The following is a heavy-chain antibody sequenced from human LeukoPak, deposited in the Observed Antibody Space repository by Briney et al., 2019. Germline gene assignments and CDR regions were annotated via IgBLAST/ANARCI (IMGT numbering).Heavy chain of an antibody. CDR2: ISAYNGNT. CDR3: ATVRMYYYGSGSSLLDY. V-gene: IGHV1-18*01. D-gene: IGHD3-10*01. Sequence: ASVKVSCKASGYTFTSYGISWVRQAPGQGLEWMGWISAYNGNTNYAQKFQGRVTMTEDTSTDTAYMELSSLRSEDTAVYYCATVRMYYYGSGSSLLDYWGQGTLVTVSS. CDR1: GYTFTSYG. J-gene: IGHJ4*02.